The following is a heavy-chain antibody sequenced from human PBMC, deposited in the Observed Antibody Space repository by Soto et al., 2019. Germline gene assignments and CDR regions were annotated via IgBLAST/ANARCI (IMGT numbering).Heavy chain of an antibody. CDR2: IYYSGST. D-gene: IGHD4-17*01. J-gene: IGHJ6*02. Sequence: PSETLSLTCTVSGGSISSGDYYWSWIRQPPGKGLEWIGYIYYSGSTYYNPSLKGRVTISVDTSKNQFSLKLSSVTAADTAVYYCARGGDTVHGQYYYYGMDVWGQGTTVTVSS. CDR1: GGSISSGDYY. CDR3: ARGGDTVHGQYYYYGMDV. V-gene: IGHV4-30-4*01.